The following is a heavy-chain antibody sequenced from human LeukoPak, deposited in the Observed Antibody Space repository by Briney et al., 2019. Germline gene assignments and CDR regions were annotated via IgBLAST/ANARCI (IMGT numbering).Heavy chain of an antibody. D-gene: IGHD4-23*01. CDR3: ARARQATVDFDY. CDR1: GFTFSSYS. J-gene: IGHJ4*02. CDR2: ISSSSSYI. V-gene: IGHV3-21*01. Sequence: PGGSLRLSCAASGFTFSSYSMNWVRQAPGKGLEWVSSISSSSSYIYYAGSVKDRFTTSRDNAKNSLYLQMNSLRAEDTAVYYCARARQATVDFDYWGQGTLVTASS.